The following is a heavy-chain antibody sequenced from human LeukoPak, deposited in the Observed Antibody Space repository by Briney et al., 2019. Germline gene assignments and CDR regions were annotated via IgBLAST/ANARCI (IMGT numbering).Heavy chain of an antibody. Sequence: SETLSPTCAVYGGSFSGYYWSWIRQPPGKGLEWIGEINHSGSTNYNPSLKSRVTISVDTSKNQFSLKLSSVTAADTAVYYCAREGIAARPGADYWGQGTLVTVSS. CDR1: GGSFSGYY. CDR2: INHSGST. V-gene: IGHV4-34*01. CDR3: AREGIAARPGADY. D-gene: IGHD6-6*01. J-gene: IGHJ4*02.